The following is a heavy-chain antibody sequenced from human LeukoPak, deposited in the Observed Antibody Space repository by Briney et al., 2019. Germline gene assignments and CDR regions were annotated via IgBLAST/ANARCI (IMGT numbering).Heavy chain of an antibody. V-gene: IGHV3-48*01. Sequence: GGSLRLSCAASGFTFSSYSMNWVRQAPGKGLEWVSYISSSSTIYYADSVKGRFTISRDNAKNSLYLQMNSLRAEDTAVYYCARDTAMVHDAFDIWGQGTMVTVSS. D-gene: IGHD5-18*01. CDR2: ISSSSTI. CDR1: GFTFSSYS. CDR3: ARDTAMVHDAFDI. J-gene: IGHJ3*02.